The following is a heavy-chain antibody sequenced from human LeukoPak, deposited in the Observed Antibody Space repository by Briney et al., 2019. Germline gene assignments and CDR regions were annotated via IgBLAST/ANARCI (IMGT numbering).Heavy chain of an antibody. CDR2: ISSSSSYI. CDR1: GFTFSSYS. Sequence: GGSLGLSCAASGFTFSSYSMNWVRQAPGKGLEWVSSISSSSSYIYYADSVKGRFTISRDNAKNSLYLQMNSLRAEDTAVYYCARAYCSGGSCPSHFDYWGQGTLVTVSS. CDR3: ARAYCSGGSCPSHFDY. D-gene: IGHD2-15*01. V-gene: IGHV3-21*01. J-gene: IGHJ4*02.